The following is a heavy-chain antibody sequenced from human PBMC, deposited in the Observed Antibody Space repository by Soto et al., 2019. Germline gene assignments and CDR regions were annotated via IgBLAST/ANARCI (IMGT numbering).Heavy chain of an antibody. CDR2: IKQDGSEK. V-gene: IGHV3-7*01. Sequence: PGGSLRLSCAASGFTFSAYWMSWVRQAPGKGLEWVANIKQDGSEKYNVDSVRGRFTISRDNAKNSLYLQMNSLTGEDTAMYYCAKGPDYGDSTDHFDYLGQGTLVTVSS. D-gene: IGHD4-17*01. J-gene: IGHJ4*02. CDR1: GFTFSAYW. CDR3: AKGPDYGDSTDHFDY.